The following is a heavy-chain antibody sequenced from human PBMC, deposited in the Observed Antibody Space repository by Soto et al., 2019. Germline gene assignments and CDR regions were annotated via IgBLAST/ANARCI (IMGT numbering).Heavy chain of an antibody. Sequence: QVQLVQSGAEVKKPGASVKVSCKASGYTFTSYGISWVRQAPGQGLEWMGWISAYNGNTNYAQKLQGRVTMTTDTSTSTAYMELRSLRSDDTAVYFCASAYYSDSSGYYYYYYGMDVCGQGTTVTVSS. CDR2: ISAYNGNT. CDR3: ASAYYSDSSGYYYYYYGMDV. D-gene: IGHD3-22*01. J-gene: IGHJ6*02. CDR1: GYTFTSYG. V-gene: IGHV1-18*04.